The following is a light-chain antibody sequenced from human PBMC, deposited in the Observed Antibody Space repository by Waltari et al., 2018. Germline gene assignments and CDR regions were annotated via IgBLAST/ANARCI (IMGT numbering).Light chain of an antibody. CDR1: PSISRT. J-gene: IGKJ1*01. V-gene: IGKV3-20*01. CDR2: DAS. Sequence: EIILTQSPVTLSLSPGERASLSCRASPSISRTLAWYQQKPGQAPRLLIYDASTRATGIPDRFSGSGSGTDFSLTISRLEPEDSAVYYCQHYVRLPATFGQGTKVEIK. CDR3: QHYVRLPAT.